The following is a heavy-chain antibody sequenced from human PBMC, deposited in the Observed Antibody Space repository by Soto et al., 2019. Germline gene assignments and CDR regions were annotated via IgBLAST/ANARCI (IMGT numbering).Heavy chain of an antibody. CDR1: GASIRSYY. J-gene: IGHJ2*01. CDR3: ARPWTTRNYDNSYFDL. Sequence: QVQLRESGPGLVKSSETLSLTCTVSGASIRSYYWSWIRQPPGKGLEWIGYIYYSGSTNYNPSPKSRVTISVDTSKSQFSLKLSSVTAADTAVYYCARPWTTRNYDNSYFDLWGRGTLVTVSS. D-gene: IGHD3-22*01. CDR2: IYYSGST. V-gene: IGHV4-59*01.